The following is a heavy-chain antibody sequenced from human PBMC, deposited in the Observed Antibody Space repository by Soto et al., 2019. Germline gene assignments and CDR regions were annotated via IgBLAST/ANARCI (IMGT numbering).Heavy chain of an antibody. Sequence: QVQLVQSEAEVRNPGSSVKVSCKVSGGSFTTYPISWVRQPPGQGLEWMGATVPIFGTPNYALKFQDRVTTTADIATTTLCVELRGLKAGDPAVYYCGKEFYTSALNKGTYCDLFGRCTLVAPTS. J-gene: IGHJ2*01. CDR2: TVPIFGTP. CDR1: GGSFTTYP. V-gene: IGHV1-69*06. CDR3: GKEFYTSALNKGTYCDL. D-gene: IGHD6-19*01.